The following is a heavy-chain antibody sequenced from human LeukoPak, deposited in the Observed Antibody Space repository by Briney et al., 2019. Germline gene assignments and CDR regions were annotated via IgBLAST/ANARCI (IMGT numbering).Heavy chain of an antibody. V-gene: IGHV4-34*01. Sequence: SETLSLTCTVSGGSISGYYWSWFRQPPGKGLEWIGEINHSGSTSDNPSLKSRVTISIDTSKNQFSLQLSSVTAADTAVYYCARGADSGSYYNWFDPWGQGTLVTVSS. J-gene: IGHJ5*02. D-gene: IGHD1-26*01. CDR1: GGSISGYY. CDR3: ARGADSGSYYNWFDP. CDR2: INHSGST.